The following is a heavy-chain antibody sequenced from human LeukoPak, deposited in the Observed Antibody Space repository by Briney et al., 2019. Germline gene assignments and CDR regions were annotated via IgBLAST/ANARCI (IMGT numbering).Heavy chain of an antibody. D-gene: IGHD4-17*01. J-gene: IGHJ4*02. CDR2: IYFAGTT. CDR1: GGSISDTDYY. V-gene: IGHV4-30-4*01. Sequence: PSETLSLTCTVSGGSISDTDYYWSWIRQPPGQGLEWLGYIYFAGTTYYNPSLETRLSISIVTSKNQFSLKLTSVTAADTALYYCARLRGYGVGNFDSWGRGTLVAVSS. CDR3: ARLRGYGVGNFDS.